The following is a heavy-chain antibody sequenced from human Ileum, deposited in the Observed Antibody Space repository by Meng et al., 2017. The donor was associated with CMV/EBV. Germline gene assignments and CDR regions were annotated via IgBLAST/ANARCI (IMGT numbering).Heavy chain of an antibody. CDR3: ARNYGSGNWNFFHY. V-gene: IGHV4-4*07. CDR1: GGSISSYY. J-gene: IGHJ4*02. CDR2: LSTTGST. Sequence: ESGPGVVKSSEAPVLPCTVSGGSISSYYWSWIRQPAGQGLEWIGRLSTTGSTNYNPYLKSRVTMSVDTSKKQFSLRLSSVTAADTAVYYCARNYGSGNWNFFHYWGQGTLVTVSS. D-gene: IGHD3-10*01.